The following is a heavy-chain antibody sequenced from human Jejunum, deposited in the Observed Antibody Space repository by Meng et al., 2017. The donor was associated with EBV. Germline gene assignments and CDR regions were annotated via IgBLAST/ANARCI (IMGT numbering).Heavy chain of an antibody. CDR2: IYHSVST. J-gene: IGHJ4*02. D-gene: IGHD1-14*01. CDR3: ARAGYHRPANDY. CDR1: GGAVSSGSYY. V-gene: IGHV4-61*01. Sequence: QVQLQESGLGRVKSSETLYLTCSVSGGAVSSGSYYWSWIRQPPGNGLEWIGYIYHSVSTNYNPSLKSRITISVYTTKNQFSLKLRSVTAADTAVYYCARAGYHRPANDYWGQGTLVTVSS.